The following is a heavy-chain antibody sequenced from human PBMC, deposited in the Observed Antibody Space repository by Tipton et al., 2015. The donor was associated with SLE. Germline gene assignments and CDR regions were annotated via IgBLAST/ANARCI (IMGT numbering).Heavy chain of an antibody. D-gene: IGHD3-16*01. Sequence: SLRLSCAASGFTYSSYAMSWVRQAPGKGLEWVSVIYSGGSTYYADSEKGRFTISRDNSKNTLYLQMNSLRAEDTAVYYCAKGGRGSGFGASFLDHWGQGTLVAVSS. CDR2: IYSGGST. CDR3: AKGGRGSGFGASFLDH. V-gene: IGHV3-23*03. J-gene: IGHJ4*02. CDR1: GFTYSSYA.